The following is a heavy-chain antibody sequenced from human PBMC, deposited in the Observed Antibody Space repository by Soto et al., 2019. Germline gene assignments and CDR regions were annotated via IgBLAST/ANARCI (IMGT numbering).Heavy chain of an antibody. CDR3: ATAKLLLPWLFDY. CDR2: IYSGGSA. Sequence: PGGSLRLSCAASGFTVSSNYMSWVRQAPGKGLKWVSVIYSGGSAYYADSVKGRFIISRDDSKNTLFLQMNSLRADDTAVYYCATAKLLLPWLFDYWGQGTLVTVSS. D-gene: IGHD2-15*01. V-gene: IGHV3-66*01. J-gene: IGHJ4*02. CDR1: GFTVSSNY.